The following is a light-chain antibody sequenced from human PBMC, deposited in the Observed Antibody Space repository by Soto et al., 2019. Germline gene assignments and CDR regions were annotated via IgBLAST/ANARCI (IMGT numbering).Light chain of an antibody. V-gene: IGKV2-28*01. CDR3: QQSYSTPRT. Sequence: EIVMTQSPLSLAVTPGEPGSISCRSSQSLLHSNGNNYLDCYLQKPGQYPQLLIYLGSNRASGVPSRFSGSGSGTDFTLTISSRQPEDFATYYCQQSYSTPRTFGQGTRLDIK. J-gene: IGKJ5*01. CDR2: LGS. CDR1: QSLLHSNGNNY.